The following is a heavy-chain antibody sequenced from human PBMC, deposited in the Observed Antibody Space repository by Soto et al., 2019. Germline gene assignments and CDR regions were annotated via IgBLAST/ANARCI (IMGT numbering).Heavy chain of an antibody. CDR1: GGTFSSYT. J-gene: IGHJ6*03. CDR2: IIPILGIA. Sequence: QVPLVQSGAEVKKPGSSVKVSCKASGGTFSSYTISWVRQAPGQGLEWMGRIIPILGIANCAQKFQGRVTITADKSTSTAYMELSSLRSEDTAVYYCARSGSSAYKYYYYYYMDVWGKGTTVTVSS. CDR3: ARSGSSAYKYYYYYYMDV. V-gene: IGHV1-69*02. D-gene: IGHD6-6*01.